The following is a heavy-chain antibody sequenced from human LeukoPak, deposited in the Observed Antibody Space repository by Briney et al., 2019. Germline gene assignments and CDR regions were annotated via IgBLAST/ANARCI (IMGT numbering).Heavy chain of an antibody. CDR2: ISGSGGST. CDR1: GFTFSSYA. CDR3: AKAGGPGQLDIGDAFDI. D-gene: IGHD6-6*01. J-gene: IGHJ3*02. Sequence: GGSLRLSCAASGFTFSSYAMSWVRQAPGKGLEWVSAISGSGGSTYYADSVKGRFTISRGNSKNTLYLQMNSLRAEDTAVYYCAKAGGPGQLDIGDAFDIWGQGTMVTVSS. V-gene: IGHV3-23*01.